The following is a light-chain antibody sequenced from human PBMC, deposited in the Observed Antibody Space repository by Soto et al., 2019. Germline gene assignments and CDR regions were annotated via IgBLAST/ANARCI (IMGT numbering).Light chain of an antibody. V-gene: IGKV3-15*01. Sequence: EIVMTQSPATLSVSPGERSTLSCRASQSVSSNLAWYQQKPGQAPRLLIYGAYTRATGIPARFSGSGSGTEFTLTISSLQSEDFAVYYCQQHNNWPPITFGQGTRLEI. J-gene: IGKJ5*01. CDR1: QSVSSN. CDR3: QQHNNWPPIT. CDR2: GAY.